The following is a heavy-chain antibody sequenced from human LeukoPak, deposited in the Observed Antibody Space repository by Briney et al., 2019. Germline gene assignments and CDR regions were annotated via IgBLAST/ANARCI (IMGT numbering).Heavy chain of an antibody. D-gene: IGHD2-21*01. CDR3: ARDVAYSAFDY. Sequence: SGGSLRLSCTTSGITFSNSWMSWVRQAPGKGLEWVATIRPDGSERYYADSVRGRFTLSRDNSKNSFYLQMSSLRAEDTGVFYCARDVAYSAFDYWGQGTLVTVSS. CDR2: IRPDGSER. J-gene: IGHJ4*02. CDR1: GITFSNSW. V-gene: IGHV3-7*01.